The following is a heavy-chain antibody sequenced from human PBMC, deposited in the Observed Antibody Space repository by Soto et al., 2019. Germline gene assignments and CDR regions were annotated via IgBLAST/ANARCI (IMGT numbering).Heavy chain of an antibody. J-gene: IGHJ4*02. D-gene: IGHD6-19*01. Sequence: EVQLVESGGGLVQPGGSLRLSCAASGFTFSDYWMSWVRQTPGRGLEWVANIKQDGSERYYMDSVKGRFTVTRDNAKNTLYLHMHRLTSEDAAVYYCARDRAVYNPGWPGYWGQGTLVTVSS. CDR2: IKQDGSER. V-gene: IGHV3-7*01. CDR3: ARDRAVYNPGWPGY. CDR1: GFTFSDYW.